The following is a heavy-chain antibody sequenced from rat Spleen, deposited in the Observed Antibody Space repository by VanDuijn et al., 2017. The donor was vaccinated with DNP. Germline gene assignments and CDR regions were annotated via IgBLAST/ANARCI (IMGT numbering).Heavy chain of an antibody. V-gene: IGHV5-29*01. J-gene: IGHJ2*01. CDR2: VSYDGGST. CDR1: GFTFSNYG. Sequence: EVKLVESGGGLVQPGNSLTLSCVASGFTFSNYGMHWIRQAPTKGLEWVASVSYDGGSTYYRDSVKGRFTISRDNARSSLYLQMDSLRAEDTATYYCARQAAIPRPWWGQGVMVTVSS. D-gene: IGHD1-2*01. CDR3: ARQAAIPRPW.